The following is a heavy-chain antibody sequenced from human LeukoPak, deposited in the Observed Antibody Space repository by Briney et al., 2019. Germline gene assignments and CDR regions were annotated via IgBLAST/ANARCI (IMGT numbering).Heavy chain of an antibody. CDR1: GGSISSSSYY. J-gene: IGHJ2*01. Sequence: PSETLSLTCTVSGGSISSSSYYWSWIRQPPGKGLEWIGEINHSGSTNYNPSLKSRVTISVDTSKNQFSLKLSSVTAADTAVYYCARGKSAGSRPRDRYWYFDLWGRGTLLTVSS. V-gene: IGHV4-39*07. CDR2: INHSGST. CDR3: ARGKSAGSRPRDRYWYFDL. D-gene: IGHD5-24*01.